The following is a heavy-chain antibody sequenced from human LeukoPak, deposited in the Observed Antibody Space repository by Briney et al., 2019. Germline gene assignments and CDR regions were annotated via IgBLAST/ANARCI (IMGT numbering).Heavy chain of an antibody. Sequence: GGSLRLSCAASGFTFSSYAMSWVRQAPGKGLEWVSAISGSGGSTYYADSVKGRFTISRDNSKNTLYLQMNSLRAEDTAVYYCAKDHIYYGSGSDLDYWGQGTLVTVSS. V-gene: IGHV3-23*01. D-gene: IGHD3-10*01. J-gene: IGHJ4*02. CDR2: ISGSGGST. CDR3: AKDHIYYGSGSDLDY. CDR1: GFTFSSYA.